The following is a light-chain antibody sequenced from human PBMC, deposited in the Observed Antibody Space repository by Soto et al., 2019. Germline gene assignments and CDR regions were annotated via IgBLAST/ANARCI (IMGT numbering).Light chain of an antibody. CDR3: MQALQTPYT. V-gene: IGKV2-28*01. J-gene: IGKJ2*01. CDR2: LGS. Sequence: EIVMTQSPPSLTVTPGEPASISCRSSQRLLHSNGNIFLDWYLQKPGQPPQLLIYLGSNRASGVPDRVSGSEAGTDFTLKISRVEAEDVEVYYCMQALQTPYTFGQGTKLEIK. CDR1: QRLLHSNGNIF.